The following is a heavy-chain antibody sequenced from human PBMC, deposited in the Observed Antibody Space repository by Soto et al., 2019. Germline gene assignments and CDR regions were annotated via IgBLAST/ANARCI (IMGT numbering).Heavy chain of an antibody. V-gene: IGHV1-18*01. CDR1: GYTFTSYG. CDR3: ASEPWRGLLNY. CDR2: ISAYNGNT. J-gene: IGHJ4*02. D-gene: IGHD4-17*01. Sequence: QVQLVQSGAEVKKPGASVKVSCKASGYTFTSYGISWVRQAPGQGLEWMGWISAYNGNTNYAQKLQGRVTMTTDTATSTGYMERRSLRSDDTAVYYCASEPWRGLLNYWGQGTLVTVSS.